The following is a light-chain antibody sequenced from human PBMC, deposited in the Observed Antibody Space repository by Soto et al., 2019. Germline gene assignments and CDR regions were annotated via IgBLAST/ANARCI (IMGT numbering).Light chain of an antibody. CDR2: DVS. V-gene: IGLV2-14*03. CDR3: SSYTSSSTLV. CDR1: SSDVGGYNS. J-gene: IGLJ1*01. Sequence: QSALTQPASVSGSPGQSITISCTGTSSDVGGYNSVSWYQQHPGKAPKLMIYDVSDRPSGGSNRFSGSKSGNTASLTISGLQAEDEADYYCSSYTSSSTLVFGTGTKLTVL.